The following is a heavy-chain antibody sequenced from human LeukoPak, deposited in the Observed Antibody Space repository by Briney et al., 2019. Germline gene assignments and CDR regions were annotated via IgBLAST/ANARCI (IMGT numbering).Heavy chain of an antibody. Sequence: ASVTVSCKASGYTFTSYDINWVRQAPGQGLEWMGWISAYNGNTNYAQKLQGRVTMTTDTSTSTAYMELRSLRSDYTAVYYCAREEYNWNVAVPFDYWGQGTLVTVSS. CDR1: GYTFTSYD. D-gene: IGHD1-1*01. CDR2: ISAYNGNT. CDR3: AREEYNWNVAVPFDY. V-gene: IGHV1-18*01. J-gene: IGHJ4*02.